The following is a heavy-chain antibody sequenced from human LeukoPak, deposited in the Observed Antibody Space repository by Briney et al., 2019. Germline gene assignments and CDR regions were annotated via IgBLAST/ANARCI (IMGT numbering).Heavy chain of an antibody. CDR1: GGTFSSYA. J-gene: IGHJ5*02. D-gene: IGHD3-9*01. CDR2: IIPIFGTA. Sequence: SVKVSCKASGGTFSSYAISWVRQAPGQGLEWMGGIIPIFGTANYAQKFQGRVTITADESTSTAYMELSSLRSEDTAVYYCARAVLRYFDWLHPHWFDPWGQGTLVTVSS. CDR3: ARAVLRYFDWLHPHWFDP. V-gene: IGHV1-69*13.